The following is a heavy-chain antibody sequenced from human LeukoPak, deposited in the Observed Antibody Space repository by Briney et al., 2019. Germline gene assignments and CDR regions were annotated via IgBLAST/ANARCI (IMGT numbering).Heavy chain of an antibody. CDR1: GFTLNKYW. Sequence: GGSLRLSCEASGFTLNKYWMHWVRQAPGKGLVWVSRITGDGSDIAYADSVKGRFTVSRDDAKNILFLQMTSLRVEDTAIYYCARDAYTTTSNWLDPWGQGTLVTVAS. CDR3: ARDAYTTTSNWLDP. CDR2: ITGDGSDI. V-gene: IGHV3-74*01. D-gene: IGHD4-17*01. J-gene: IGHJ5*02.